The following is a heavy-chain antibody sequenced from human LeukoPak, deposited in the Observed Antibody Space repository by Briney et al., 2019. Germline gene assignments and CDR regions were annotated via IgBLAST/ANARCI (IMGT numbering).Heavy chain of an antibody. Sequence: KASETLSLTCAVSGYSISSGYYRGWIRQPPGKGLEWIGSIYHSGSTYYNPSLKSRVTISVDTSKNQFSLKLSSVTAADTAVYYCASEYSSGFFDYWGQGTLVTVSS. CDR3: ASEYSSGFFDY. J-gene: IGHJ4*02. D-gene: IGHD6-19*01. V-gene: IGHV4-38-2*01. CDR2: IYHSGST. CDR1: GYSISSGYY.